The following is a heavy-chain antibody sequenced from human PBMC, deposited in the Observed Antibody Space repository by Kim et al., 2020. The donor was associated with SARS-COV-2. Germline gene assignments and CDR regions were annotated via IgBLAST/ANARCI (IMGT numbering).Heavy chain of an antibody. CDR2: INHSGST. CDR3: ARAPSPVARGAYFDY. J-gene: IGHJ4*02. V-gene: IGHV4-34*01. Sequence: SETLSLTCAVYGGSFSGYYWSWIRQPPGKGLEWIGEINHSGSTNYNPSLKSRVTISVDTSKNQFSLKLSSVTAADTAVYYCARAPSPVARGAYFDYWGQGTLVTVSS. D-gene: IGHD1-26*01. CDR1: GGSFSGYY.